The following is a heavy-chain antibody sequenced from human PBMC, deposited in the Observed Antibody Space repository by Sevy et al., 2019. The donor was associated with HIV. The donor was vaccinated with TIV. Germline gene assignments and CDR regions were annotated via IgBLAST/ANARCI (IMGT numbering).Heavy chain of an antibody. CDR3: AKGYTSFDY. V-gene: IGHV3-23*01. Sequence: GGSLRLSCAASGFTFSNYAMTWVRQAPGMGLEWVSGISDSGSNTYYADSVKGRFTISRDDSKNTLYLQMNSLRAEDTAVYHCAKGYTSFDYWGSGTLVTVSS. J-gene: IGHJ4*02. CDR2: ISDSGSNT. CDR1: GFTFSNYA. D-gene: IGHD1-26*01.